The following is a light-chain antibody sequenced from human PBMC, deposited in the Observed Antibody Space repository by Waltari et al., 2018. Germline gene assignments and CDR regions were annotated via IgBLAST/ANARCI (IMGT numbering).Light chain of an antibody. J-gene: IGKJ1*01. CDR2: AAS. CDR1: QSVNTY. CDR3: QHHVRLPAT. V-gene: IGKV3-20*01. Sequence: EIVLTQSPGTLSLPPGERATLSCRASQSVNTYLAWYQQKPGQAPRLLIYAASTRAAGIPDRFSGSGSGTDFSLTISRLEAEDFAVYYCQHHVRLPATFGQGTKVEIK.